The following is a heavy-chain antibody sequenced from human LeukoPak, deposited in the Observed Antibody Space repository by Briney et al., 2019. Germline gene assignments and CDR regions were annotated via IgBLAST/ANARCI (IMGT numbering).Heavy chain of an antibody. Sequence: GESLKISCKGSGYSFTSYWIGWVRQMPGKGLEWMGIIYPGDSDTRYSPSFQGQVTISADKSISTAYLQWSSLKASDTAMYYCARIPLKYYDILTGFWLDPWGQGTLVTVSS. CDR3: ARIPLKYYDILTGFWLDP. V-gene: IGHV5-51*01. CDR1: GYSFTSYW. D-gene: IGHD3-9*01. J-gene: IGHJ5*02. CDR2: IYPGDSDT.